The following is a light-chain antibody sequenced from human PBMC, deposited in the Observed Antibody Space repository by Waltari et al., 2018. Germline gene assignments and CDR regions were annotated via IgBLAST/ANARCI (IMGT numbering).Light chain of an antibody. CDR3: HQSYSVPDT. CDR1: QNIRSY. J-gene: IGKJ4*01. CDR2: AAT. V-gene: IGKV1-39*01. Sequence: DIQMTQSPSSLSASVGDRVTITCRASQNIRSYLNWYQQKPGKAPRLLTYAATSLQSGVPSRFSGSGSGKYFTLTISRLQPEDSATYSCHQSYSVPDTFGGGTKVEIK.